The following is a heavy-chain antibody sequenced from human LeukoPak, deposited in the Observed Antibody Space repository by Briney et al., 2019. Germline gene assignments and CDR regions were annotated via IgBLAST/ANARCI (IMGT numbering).Heavy chain of an antibody. CDR2: ISSSSSYI. J-gene: IGHJ4*02. D-gene: IGHD3-16*02. Sequence: GSLRLSCAASGFTFSSYSMNWVRQAPGKGLEWVSSISSSSSYIYYADSVKGRFTISRDNAKNSLYLQMNSLRAEDTAVYYCARNWRLGKLSPYYFDYWGQGTLVTVSS. CDR1: GFTFSSYS. CDR3: ARNWRLGKLSPYYFDY. V-gene: IGHV3-21*01.